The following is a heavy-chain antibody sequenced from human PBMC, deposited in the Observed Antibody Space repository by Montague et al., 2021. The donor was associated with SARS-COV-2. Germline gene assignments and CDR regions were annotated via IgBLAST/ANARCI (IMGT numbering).Heavy chain of an antibody. CDR2: IKQSGST. CDR3: ARGHLSVSLIVVVFTSASYYFDY. Sequence: SETLSLTCGVYGGSFSDDHWSWIRHPPGEGLEWIGDIKQSGSTXXXPSXXXRVTISVDTSRNQFSLKLTSVTAADTAVYFCARGHLSVSLIVVVFTSASYYFDYWGQGALVTVSS. D-gene: IGHD3-22*01. J-gene: IGHJ4*02. V-gene: IGHV4-34*01. CDR1: GGSFSDDH.